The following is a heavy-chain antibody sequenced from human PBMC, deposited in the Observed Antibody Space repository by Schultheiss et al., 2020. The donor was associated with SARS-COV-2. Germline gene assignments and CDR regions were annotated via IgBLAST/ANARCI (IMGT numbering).Heavy chain of an antibody. Sequence: ASVKVSCEASGYTFTSFDIIWVRQATGQGLEWVGWTDTNTGNTGYAQKFQGRVTMIRDTSTNTAYMELSSLTFEDTAVYYCARAGLIVGADYYYYGMDVWGQGTTVTVSS. D-gene: IGHD1-26*01. V-gene: IGHV1-8*01. CDR1: GYTFTSFD. CDR2: TDTNTGNT. CDR3: ARAGLIVGADYYYYGMDV. J-gene: IGHJ6*02.